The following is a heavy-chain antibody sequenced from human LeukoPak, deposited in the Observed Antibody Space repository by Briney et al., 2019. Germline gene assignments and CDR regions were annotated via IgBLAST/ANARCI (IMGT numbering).Heavy chain of an antibody. CDR1: GGSISSGSYY. D-gene: IGHD6-19*01. Sequence: SQTLSLTCTVSGGSISSGSYYWSWIRQPAGKGLEWIGRIYTSGSTYYNPSLKSRVTISIDTSKNQFSLKLNSVTAADTAIYYCAAESERWLLRSWGQGTLVTVSS. CDR2: IYTSGST. CDR3: AAESERWLLRS. V-gene: IGHV4-61*02. J-gene: IGHJ4*02.